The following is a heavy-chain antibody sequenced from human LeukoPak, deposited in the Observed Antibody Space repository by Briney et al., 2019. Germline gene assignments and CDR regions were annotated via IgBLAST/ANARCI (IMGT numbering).Heavy chain of an antibody. D-gene: IGHD5-18*01. Sequence: TSQTLSLTCAVSGGSISSGGYSWSWLRQPPGKGLEWIGYIYHSGSTYYNPSLKSRVTISVDRSKNQFSLKLSSVTAAETAVYYCARSSGYSYGPSFDYWGQGTLVTVSS. CDR1: GGSISSGGYS. J-gene: IGHJ4*02. V-gene: IGHV4-30-2*01. CDR2: IYHSGST. CDR3: ARSSGYSYGPSFDY.